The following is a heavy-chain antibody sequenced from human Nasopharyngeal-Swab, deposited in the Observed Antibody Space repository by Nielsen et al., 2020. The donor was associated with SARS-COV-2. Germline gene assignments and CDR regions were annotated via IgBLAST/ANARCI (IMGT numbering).Heavy chain of an antibody. Sequence: SETLSLTCTVSGGSVSTPNLYWSWIRQPPGKGLEWIGYISHSGSTNYNPSLKSRVTISVDTSKNQFSLKLTSVTAADTAVYYCARDRGDLRKYHFDSWGQGTQIAVSS. J-gene: IGHJ4*02. CDR3: ARDRGDLRKYHFDS. V-gene: IGHV4-61*01. CDR1: GGSVSTPNLY. D-gene: IGHD2-2*01. CDR2: ISHSGST.